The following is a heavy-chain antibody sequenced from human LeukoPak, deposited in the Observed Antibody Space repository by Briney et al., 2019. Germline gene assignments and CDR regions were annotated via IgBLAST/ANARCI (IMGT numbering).Heavy chain of an antibody. Sequence: GASVKVSCEASGYTFTSYDINWVRQATGQGLEWMGRMNRNNGNTGYAQKFQGRVTITRNTSISTAYMELSSLRSEDTAVYYCARGSSGLERPGYYYYYYMDVWGKGTTVTVSS. CDR2: MNRNNGNT. D-gene: IGHD1-1*01. CDR1: GYTFTSYD. CDR3: ARGSSGLERPGYYYYYYMDV. J-gene: IGHJ6*03. V-gene: IGHV1-8*03.